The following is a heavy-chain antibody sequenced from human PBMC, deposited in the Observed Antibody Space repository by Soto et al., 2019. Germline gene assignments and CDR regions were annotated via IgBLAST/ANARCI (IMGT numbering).Heavy chain of an antibody. J-gene: IGHJ4*02. Sequence: QVQLQQWGAGLLKPSETLSLTCAVYGGSFSGYYWSWIRQPPGKGLEWIGEINHSGSTNYNPSLNSRVTISVDTSKNQFSLKLSSVTAADTAVYYCARGGVVRGVIRYWGQGTLVTVSS. CDR2: INHSGST. CDR1: GGSFSGYY. V-gene: IGHV4-34*01. D-gene: IGHD3-10*01. CDR3: ARGGVVRGVIRY.